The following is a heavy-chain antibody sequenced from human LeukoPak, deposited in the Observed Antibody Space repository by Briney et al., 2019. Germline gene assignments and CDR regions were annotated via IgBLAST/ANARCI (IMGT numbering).Heavy chain of an antibody. D-gene: IGHD1-1*01. J-gene: IGHJ4*02. CDR1: GYTFTSYG. Sequence: ASVKVSCKASGYTFTSYGISWVRQAPGQGLEWMGWISAYNGNTNYAQKLQGRVTMTTDTSTSTAYMELRSLRSDDTAVYYWARAGGDNCLEGDDYWGRGTLVTVSS. CDR2: ISAYNGNT. CDR3: ARAGGDNCLEGDDY. V-gene: IGHV1-18*01.